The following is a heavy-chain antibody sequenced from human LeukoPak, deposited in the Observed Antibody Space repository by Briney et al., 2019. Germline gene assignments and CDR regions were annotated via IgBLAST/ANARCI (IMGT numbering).Heavy chain of an antibody. Sequence: SETLSLTCTVSGGSISISNWWSWVRQPPGKGLGWIGEIHHSGSINYNPSLKSRVTISIDKSKDQFSLKLSSVTAADTAVYYCASEDNYRLDYWGQGTLVTVSS. D-gene: IGHD5-24*01. V-gene: IGHV4-4*02. CDR1: GGSISISNW. CDR2: IHHSGSI. J-gene: IGHJ4*02. CDR3: ASEDNYRLDY.